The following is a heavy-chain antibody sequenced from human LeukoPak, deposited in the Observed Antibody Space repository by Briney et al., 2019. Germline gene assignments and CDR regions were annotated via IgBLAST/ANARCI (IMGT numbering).Heavy chain of an antibody. Sequence: ASVKVSCKASGGTFSSYAISWVRQAPGQGLEWMGWMNPNSGNTGYAQKFQGRVTITRNTSISTAYMELSSLRSEDTAVYYCAREHSSSSGFDYWGRGTLVTVSS. V-gene: IGHV1-8*03. J-gene: IGHJ4*02. CDR1: GGTFSSYA. D-gene: IGHD6-6*01. CDR3: AREHSSSSGFDY. CDR2: MNPNSGNT.